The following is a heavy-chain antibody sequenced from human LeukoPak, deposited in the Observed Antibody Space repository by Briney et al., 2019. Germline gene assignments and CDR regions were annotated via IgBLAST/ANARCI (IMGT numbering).Heavy chain of an antibody. V-gene: IGHV4-39*01. CDR2: IYYSGNT. Sequence: SSETLSLTCTVSSDAISSSSYYWGWIRQPPGKGLEWIGSIYYSGNTYYNPSLKSRVTISVDTSKNQFSLKLSSVTAADTAVYYCARRRRVRGYCSGGSCYNWFDPWGQGTLVTVSS. CDR1: SDAISSSSYY. J-gene: IGHJ5*02. CDR3: ARRRRVRGYCSGGSCYNWFDP. D-gene: IGHD2-15*01.